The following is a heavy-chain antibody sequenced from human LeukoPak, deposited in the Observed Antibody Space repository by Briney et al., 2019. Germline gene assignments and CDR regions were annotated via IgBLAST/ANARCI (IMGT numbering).Heavy chain of an antibody. CDR1: GYTFTSYY. V-gene: IGHV1-46*01. Sequence: ASVKVSCKASGYTFTSYYMHWVRQAPGQGLEWMGIINPSGGSTSYAQKFQGRVTMTRDTSTSTVYMELSSLRSEDTAVYYCAVRIAAAGTSYYYYGMDVWGQGTLVTVSS. CDR3: AVRIAAAGTSYYYYGMDV. J-gene: IGHJ6*02. CDR2: INPSGGST. D-gene: IGHD6-13*01.